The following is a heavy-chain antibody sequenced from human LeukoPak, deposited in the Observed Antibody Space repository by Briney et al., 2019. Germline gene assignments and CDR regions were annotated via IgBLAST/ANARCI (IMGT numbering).Heavy chain of an antibody. CDR1: GYTFTGYY. CDR3: ASVYSRSWYGAFDI. CDR2: INPNSGGT. J-gene: IGHJ3*02. D-gene: IGHD6-13*01. V-gene: IGHV1-2*02. Sequence: GASVKVSCKASGYTFTGYYIHWVRQAPREGLEWMGWINPNSGGTNYAQKFQGRVTMTRDTSISTAYMEVSRLRSDDTAVYYCASVYSRSWYGAFDIWGQGTMVTVSS.